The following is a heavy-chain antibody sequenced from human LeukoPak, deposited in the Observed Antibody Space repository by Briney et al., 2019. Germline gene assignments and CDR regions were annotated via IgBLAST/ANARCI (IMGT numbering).Heavy chain of an antibody. D-gene: IGHD5-12*01. Sequence: GGSLRLSCAASGFTFDDYGMSWVRQAPGKGLEWVSGINWNGGSTGYADSVKGRFTISRDNAKNSLYLQMNSLRAEDTALYYCARASIVATSYGDFFDYWGQGTLVTVSS. V-gene: IGHV3-20*04. CDR1: GFTFDDYG. J-gene: IGHJ4*02. CDR3: ARASIVATSYGDFFDY. CDR2: INWNGGST.